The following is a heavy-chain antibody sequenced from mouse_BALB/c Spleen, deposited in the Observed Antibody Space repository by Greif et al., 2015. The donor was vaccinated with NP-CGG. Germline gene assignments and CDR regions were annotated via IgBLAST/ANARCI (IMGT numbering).Heavy chain of an antibody. CDR1: GYTFTSYN. CDR3: ARNGNYGYAMDY. CDR2: IYPGNGDT. V-gene: IGHV1-12*01. J-gene: IGHJ4*01. Sequence: QVQLQQSGAELVKPGASVKMSCKASGYTFTSYNMHWVKQTPGQGLEWIGAIYPGNGDTSYNQKFKGKATLTADKSSSTAYMQLSSLTSEDSAVYYCARNGNYGYAMDYWGQGTSVTVSS. D-gene: IGHD2-1*01.